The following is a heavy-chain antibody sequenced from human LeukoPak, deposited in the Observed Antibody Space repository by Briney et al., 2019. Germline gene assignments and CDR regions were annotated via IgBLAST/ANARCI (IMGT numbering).Heavy chain of an antibody. CDR3: ARGATYYDSM. J-gene: IGHJ4*02. V-gene: IGHV4-59*01. D-gene: IGHD3-22*01. CDR1: GGSISPYY. Sequence: SETLSLTCTVSGGSISPYYWSWVRQPPGKGLEWIGYMYYSGSTNYNPSLRSRLTISVDTSKNQFSLKLNSVTAADTAVYYCARGATYYDSMRGQGTLVTVSS. CDR2: MYYSGST.